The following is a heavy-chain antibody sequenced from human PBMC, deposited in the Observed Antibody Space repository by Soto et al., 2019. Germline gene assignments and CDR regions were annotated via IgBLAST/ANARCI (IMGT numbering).Heavy chain of an antibody. CDR1: GFTSSSYG. CDR2: ISYDGSNK. J-gene: IGHJ6*02. Sequence: QVQLVESGGGVVQPGRSLRLSCAASGFTSSSYGMHWVRQAPGKGLEWVAVISYDGSNKYYADSVKGRFTISRDNSKNSLYLQMNSLRAEDTALYYCANQSPSGSYYYYYGMDVWGQGTTVTVSS. D-gene: IGHD1-26*01. V-gene: IGHV3-30*18. CDR3: ANQSPSGSYYYYYGMDV.